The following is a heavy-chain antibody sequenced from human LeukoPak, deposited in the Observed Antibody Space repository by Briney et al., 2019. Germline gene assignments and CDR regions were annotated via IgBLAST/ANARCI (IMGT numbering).Heavy chain of an antibody. D-gene: IGHD2-15*01. V-gene: IGHV3-30-3*01. J-gene: IGHJ6*02. CDR1: GFTFSSYA. CDR3: ARDLTGYCSGGSCLGPYYGMDV. Sequence: GRSLRLSCAASGFTFSSYAMHWVRQAPGKGLECVAVISYDGSNKYCADSVKGRFTISRDNSKNTLYLQMNSLRAEDTAVYYWARDLTGYCSGGSCLGPYYGMDVWGQGTTVTVSS. CDR2: ISYDGSNK.